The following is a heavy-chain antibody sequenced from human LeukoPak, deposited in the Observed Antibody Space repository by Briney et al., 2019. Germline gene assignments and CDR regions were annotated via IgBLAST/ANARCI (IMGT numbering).Heavy chain of an antibody. CDR1: GFTFSSYA. D-gene: IGHD3-3*01. Sequence: GGSLRLSCAASGFTFSSYAMSWVRQAPGKGLEWVANIKQDGSEKYYVDSVKGRFTISRDNAKNSLYLQMNSLRAEDTAVYYCARRTIFVYYFDYWGQGTLVTVSS. CDR2: IKQDGSEK. CDR3: ARRTIFVYYFDY. J-gene: IGHJ4*02. V-gene: IGHV3-7*01.